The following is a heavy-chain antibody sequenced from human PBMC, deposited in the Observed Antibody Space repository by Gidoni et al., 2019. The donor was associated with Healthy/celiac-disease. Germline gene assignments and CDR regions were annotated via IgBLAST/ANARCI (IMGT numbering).Heavy chain of an antibody. CDR1: GFTFSSYA. CDR3: AKHPTTVTTLDAFDI. V-gene: IGHV3-23*01. CDR2: ISGSGGST. Sequence: EVQLLETGGGLVQPGGSLRLFCAASGFTFSSYAMSWGRQAPGKGLEWVSAISGSGGSTYYADSVKGRFTISRDNSKNTRYLQMNSLRAEDTAVYYCAKHPTTVTTLDAFDIWGQGTMVTVSS. J-gene: IGHJ3*02. D-gene: IGHD4-17*01.